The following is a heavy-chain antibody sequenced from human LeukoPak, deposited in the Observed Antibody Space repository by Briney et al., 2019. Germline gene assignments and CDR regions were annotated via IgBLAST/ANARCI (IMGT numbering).Heavy chain of an antibody. J-gene: IGHJ4*02. Sequence: PSETLSLTCAVYGGSFSGYYWSWIRQPPGKGLEWIGSIYYSGSTYYNPSLKSRVTISVDTSKNQFSLKLSSVTAADTAVYYCARDPSGSYYWGYWGQGTLVTVSS. CDR3: ARDPSGSYYWGY. V-gene: IGHV4-34*01. D-gene: IGHD1-26*01. CDR1: GGSFSGYY. CDR2: IYYSGST.